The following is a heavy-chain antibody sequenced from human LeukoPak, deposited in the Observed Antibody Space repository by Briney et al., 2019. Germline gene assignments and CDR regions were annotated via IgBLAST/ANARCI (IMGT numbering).Heavy chain of an antibody. Sequence: ASVKASCKASGYTFTSYYMHWVRQAPGQGLEWMGIINPSGGYTNSAQKFQGRVTMTRDTSTSTVYMELSRLRYEDTAVYYCAKAGPPYISGTTGGLSRYFDYWGQGTLVTVSS. CDR1: GYTFTSYY. CDR3: AKAGPPYISGTTGGLSRYFDY. D-gene: IGHD1-1*01. J-gene: IGHJ4*02. V-gene: IGHV1-46*01. CDR2: INPSGGYT.